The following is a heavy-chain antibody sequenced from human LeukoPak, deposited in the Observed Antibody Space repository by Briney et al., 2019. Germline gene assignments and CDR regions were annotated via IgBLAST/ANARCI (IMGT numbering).Heavy chain of an antibody. D-gene: IGHD2-2*01. Sequence: GGSLRLSCAASGFTFSSYSMNWVRQAPGKGLEWVPYISSSSSTIYYADSVKGRFTISRDNAKNSLYLQMNSLRAEDTAVYYCASYVTPAAIGYYYYGMDVWGQGTTVTVSS. CDR2: ISSSSSTI. CDR3: ASYVTPAAIGYYYYGMDV. V-gene: IGHV3-48*01. CDR1: GFTFSSYS. J-gene: IGHJ6*02.